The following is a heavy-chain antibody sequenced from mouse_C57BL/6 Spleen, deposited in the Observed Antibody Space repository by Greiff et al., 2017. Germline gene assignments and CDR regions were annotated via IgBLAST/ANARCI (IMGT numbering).Heavy chain of an antibody. CDR3: AREGGYYGYDVDYVYY. D-gene: IGHD2-2*01. CDR2: INPSNGGT. CDR1: GYTFTSYW. J-gene: IGHJ2*01. Sequence: VQLQQPGPELVKPGASVKLSCKASGYTFTSYWMHWVKQRPGQGLEWIGNINPSNGGTNYNEKFKSKATLTVDKSSSTAYMQLSSLTSADSAVYDCAREGGYYGYDVDYVYYWGQGTTLTVSS. V-gene: IGHV1-53*01.